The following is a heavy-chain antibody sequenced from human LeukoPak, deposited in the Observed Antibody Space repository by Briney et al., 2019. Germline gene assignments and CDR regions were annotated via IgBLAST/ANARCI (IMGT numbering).Heavy chain of an antibody. Sequence: GRSLRLSCAASGFTFSSYGMHWVRQAPGKGLEWVAVISYDGSNKYYADSVKGRFTLSRDNSKNTLYLQMNSLRAEDTAVYYCAKEYYINWFDPWGQGTLVTVSS. CDR3: AKEYYINWFDP. CDR1: GFTFSSYG. V-gene: IGHV3-30*18. D-gene: IGHD3-10*01. J-gene: IGHJ5*02. CDR2: ISYDGSNK.